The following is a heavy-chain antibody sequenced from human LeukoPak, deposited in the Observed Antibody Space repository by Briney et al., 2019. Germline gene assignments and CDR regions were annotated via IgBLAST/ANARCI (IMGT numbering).Heavy chain of an antibody. CDR2: IYCGGRI. Sequence: PGGSLRLFCAASGFTVSSNYMSWVRQAPGKGLEWGSIIYCGGRIYYADSVKGRFTISRDNSKNTLYLQMNSLRAEDTAVYYCAREDPNYYGMDVWGQGTTVTVSS. J-gene: IGHJ6*02. CDR1: GFTVSSNY. V-gene: IGHV3-53*01. CDR3: AREDPNYYGMDV.